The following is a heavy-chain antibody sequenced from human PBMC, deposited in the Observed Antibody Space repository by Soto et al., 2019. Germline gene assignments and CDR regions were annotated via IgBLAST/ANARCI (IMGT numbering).Heavy chain of an antibody. CDR3: AREMVCSGGSCYLDAFDI. V-gene: IGHV3-74*01. J-gene: IGHJ3*02. D-gene: IGHD2-15*01. CDR2: INSDGSST. Sequence: PGGSLRLSCAASGFTFSSYWMHWVRQAPGKGLVWVSRINSDGSSTSYADSVKGRFTISRDNAKNTLYLQMNSLRAEDTAVYYCAREMVCSGGSCYLDAFDIWGQGTMVPVSS. CDR1: GFTFSSYW.